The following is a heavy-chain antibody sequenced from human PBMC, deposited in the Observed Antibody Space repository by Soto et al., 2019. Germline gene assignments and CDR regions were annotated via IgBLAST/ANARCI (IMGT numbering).Heavy chain of an antibody. CDR1: CVSISSSHW. V-gene: IGHV4-4*02. CDR2: VYHSGSA. CDR3: ARIAVVPSALDP. Sequence: PSETLSLTCDVSCVSISSSHWWCWLRQPPGKGLEWIGEVYHSGSANYNPSLKSRVSMSVDKSKNQFSLRLSSVTAADTALYYCARIAVVPSALDPWGQGTLVTGSS. J-gene: IGHJ5*02. D-gene: IGHD2-2*01.